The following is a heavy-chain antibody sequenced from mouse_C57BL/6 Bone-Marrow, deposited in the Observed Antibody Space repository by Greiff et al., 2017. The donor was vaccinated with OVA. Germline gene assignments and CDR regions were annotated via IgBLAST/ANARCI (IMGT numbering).Heavy chain of an antibody. Sequence: EVKVVESGGDLVKPGGSLKLSCAASGFTFSSYGMSWVRQTPDKRLEWVATISSGGSYTYYPDSVKGRFTISRDNAKNTLYLQMSSLKSEDTAMYYCARHETGTNYYAMDYWGQGTSVTVSS. CDR3: ARHETGTNYYAMDY. V-gene: IGHV5-6*01. CDR2: ISSGGSYT. D-gene: IGHD4-1*01. J-gene: IGHJ4*01. CDR1: GFTFSSYG.